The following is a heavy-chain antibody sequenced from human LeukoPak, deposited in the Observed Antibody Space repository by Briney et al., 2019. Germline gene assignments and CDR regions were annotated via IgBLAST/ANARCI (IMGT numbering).Heavy chain of an antibody. CDR3: ARSGWPYYFDY. D-gene: IGHD3-22*01. CDR1: GFTFSSYW. CDR2: IHSDGSST. V-gene: IGHV3-74*01. J-gene: IGHJ4*02. Sequence: GGSLRLSCAASGFTFSSYWMHWVRQAPGKGLVWVSRIHSDGSSTSYAESVRGRFTISRDDAKSTLYLQMNSLRAEDTAVYYCARSGWPYYFDYWGQGTLVTVSS.